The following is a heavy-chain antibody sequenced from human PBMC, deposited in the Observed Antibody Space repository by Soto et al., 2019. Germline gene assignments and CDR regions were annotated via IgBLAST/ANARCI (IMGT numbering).Heavy chain of an antibody. CDR1: GYTFTSYA. Sequence: ASVKVSCKASGYTFTSYAMHWVRQAPGQRLERMGWINAGNGNTKYSQKFQGRVTITRDTSMDTAYMELSSLRSEDTAVYYCATDGSVWGITGTEGGAFDIWGQGTMVTVSS. V-gene: IGHV1-3*01. CDR2: INAGNGNT. D-gene: IGHD1-20*01. CDR3: ATDGSVWGITGTEGGAFDI. J-gene: IGHJ3*02.